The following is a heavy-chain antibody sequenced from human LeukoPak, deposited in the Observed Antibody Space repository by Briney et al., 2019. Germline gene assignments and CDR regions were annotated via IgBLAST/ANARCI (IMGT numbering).Heavy chain of an antibody. CDR1: GGPFSGYY. Sequence: PSETLSLTCAVYGGPFSGYYWSWIRQPPGKGLEWIGSMYYSGSTYYNPSVKSRVTISEDTSKNQFSLRLSSVTAADTAAYYCGTHKGYNYGHVDYWGQGTLVTVSS. D-gene: IGHD5-24*01. CDR3: GTHKGYNYGHVDY. J-gene: IGHJ4*02. CDR2: MYYSGST. V-gene: IGHV4-34*01.